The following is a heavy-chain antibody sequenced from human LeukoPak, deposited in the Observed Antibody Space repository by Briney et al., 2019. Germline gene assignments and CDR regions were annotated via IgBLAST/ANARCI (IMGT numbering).Heavy chain of an antibody. CDR3: ARGGWSSGWYKSYGGVDY. CDR1: GFTFSGYS. D-gene: IGHD6-19*01. J-gene: IGHJ4*02. Sequence: PGGSLRLSCAASGFTFSGYSMNWVRQAPGKGLECVSCISSSSSYIYYADSVMGRFTISRDNAKNSLYLQMNSLRAEDTAVYYCARGGWSSGWYKSYGGVDYWGQGTLVTVSS. CDR2: ISSSSSYI. V-gene: IGHV3-21*01.